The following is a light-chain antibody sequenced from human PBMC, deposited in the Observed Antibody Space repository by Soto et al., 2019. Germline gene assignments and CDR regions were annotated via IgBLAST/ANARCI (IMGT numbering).Light chain of an antibody. CDR3: QQRSHWPT. J-gene: IGKJ1*01. CDR2: DAS. V-gene: IGKV3-11*01. Sequence: EVVLTQSPDTLSLPPGARATLSCRASQSISSHLAWYQQKPGQSPSLLIYDASNRATGIPARFSGSGSGTDFTLTISSLEPEDFAFYFCQQRSHWPTFGQGTKVDIK. CDR1: QSISSH.